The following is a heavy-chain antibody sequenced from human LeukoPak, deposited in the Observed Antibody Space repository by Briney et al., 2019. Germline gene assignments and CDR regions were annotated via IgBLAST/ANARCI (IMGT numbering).Heavy chain of an antibody. CDR1: GGSISSGSYY. CDR3: ARTRGYSYITGYMDV. Sequence: SQTLSLTCTVSGGSISSGSYYWSWIRQPAGKGLEWIGYIYYSGSTNYNPSLKSRVTISVDTSKNQFSLKLSSVTAADTAVYYCARTRGYSYITGYMDVWGKGTTVTVSS. J-gene: IGHJ6*03. CDR2: IYYSGST. D-gene: IGHD5-18*01. V-gene: IGHV4-61*10.